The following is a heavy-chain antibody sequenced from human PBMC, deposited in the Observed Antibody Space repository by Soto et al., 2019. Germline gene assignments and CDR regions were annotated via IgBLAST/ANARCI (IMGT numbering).Heavy chain of an antibody. CDR3: AKGPYSESSEWFDP. D-gene: IGHD6-13*01. Sequence: GGSLRLSCAASGFTFSSYAMSWLRQAPGKGLEWVSSISDSGGRIYYAGSVKGRFTISRDNSKNTLYLQMNSLRAEATAVYYCAKGPYSESSEWFDPWGQGTLVTVSS. CDR2: ISDSGGRI. J-gene: IGHJ5*02. CDR1: GFTFSSYA. V-gene: IGHV3-23*01.